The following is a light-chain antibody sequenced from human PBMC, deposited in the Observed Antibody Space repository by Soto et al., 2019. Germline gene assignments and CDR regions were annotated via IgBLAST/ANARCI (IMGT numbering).Light chain of an antibody. Sequence: DIQLTQSPSVLSASVGDRVTITCRANQGINSYLAWYQQKPGKVPKLLIYAASTLHSGVLSRFSGSGSGTEFTLTISSLQPEDFATYYGQQLNSYPRTFGQGTKVEIK. V-gene: IGKV1-9*01. J-gene: IGKJ1*01. CDR3: QQLNSYPRT. CDR2: AAS. CDR1: QGINSY.